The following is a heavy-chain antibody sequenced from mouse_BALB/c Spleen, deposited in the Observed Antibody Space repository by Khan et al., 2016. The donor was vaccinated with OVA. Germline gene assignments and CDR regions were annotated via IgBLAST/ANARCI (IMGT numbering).Heavy chain of an antibody. Sequence: QVQLQQSGAELARPGASVRMSCKASGYTFTSNTMHWVKKEAWPGSEWIGYINPRSGYTNFNQNFKDKATLTADKSSSTAYMQLSSLTSEDSAVYYCARRTTGYTMDYWGQGTSVTVSS. CDR1: GYTFTSNT. CDR3: ARRTTGYTMDY. V-gene: IGHV1-4*01. CDR2: INPRSGYT. J-gene: IGHJ4*01. D-gene: IGHD2-14*01.